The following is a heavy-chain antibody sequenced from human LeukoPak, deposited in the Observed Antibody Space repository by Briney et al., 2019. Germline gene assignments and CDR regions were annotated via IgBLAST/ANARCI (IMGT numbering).Heavy chain of an antibody. CDR1: GFTFSSYA. J-gene: IGHJ4*02. CDR2: ILLVRINK. Sequence: GGSLRLSCAASGFTFSSYAMHWVRQAPGKGLEWVSVILLVRINKYYADSVKGRFTISRDNSKNTLYLQMNSLRAEDTAVYYCARVARTSDYWGQGTLVTVSS. D-gene: IGHD3/OR15-3a*01. CDR3: ARVARTSDY. V-gene: IGHV3-30-3*01.